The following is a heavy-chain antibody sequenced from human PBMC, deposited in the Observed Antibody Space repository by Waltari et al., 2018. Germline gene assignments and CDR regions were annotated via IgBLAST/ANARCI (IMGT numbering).Heavy chain of an antibody. CDR3: ARGPSDSTNNFFVGDF. V-gene: IGHV3-74*01. Sequence: DVQMVESGGGLVQPGGSLRLSCAGSGFTFSGYWMHLVRQAPGKGLVGVRRNIRGGMRQTDGDSGKGRFTMSRDNAKNTRYLQLNSLGVEDTSMYYCARGPSDSTNNFFVGDFWGQGTPVTVSS. J-gene: IGHJ4*02. D-gene: IGHD1-26*01. CDR1: GFTFSGYW. CDR2: NIRGGMRQ.